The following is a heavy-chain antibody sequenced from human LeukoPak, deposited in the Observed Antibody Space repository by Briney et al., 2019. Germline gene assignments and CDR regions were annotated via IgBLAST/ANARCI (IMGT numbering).Heavy chain of an antibody. Sequence: SETLSLTCTVSGGSISSYYWSWIRQPPGKGLEWIGYIYYSGSTNYNPSLKSRVTISVDPSKNQFSLKLSSVTAADTAVYYCARMTTVTTYDWFDPWGQGTLVTVSP. V-gene: IGHV4-59*01. J-gene: IGHJ5*02. CDR1: GGSISSYY. CDR2: IYYSGST. CDR3: ARMTTVTTYDWFDP. D-gene: IGHD4-17*01.